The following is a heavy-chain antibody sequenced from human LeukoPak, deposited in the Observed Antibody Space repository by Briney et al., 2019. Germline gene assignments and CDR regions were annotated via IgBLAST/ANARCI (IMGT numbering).Heavy chain of an antibody. CDR1: VGTXSSYA. J-gene: IGHJ6*02. V-gene: IGHV1-69*13. D-gene: IGHD2-21*02. CDR3: AGGAYCGGDCYSDYYGMDV. Sequence: SVKVSCKASVGTXSSYAISWVRQAPGQGLDWMGGIIPIFGTANYAQKSQGRVTITADESTSRAYMELSSLRSEHTAVYYCAGGAYCGGDCYSDYYGMDVWGQGTTVTVSS. CDR2: IIPIFGTA.